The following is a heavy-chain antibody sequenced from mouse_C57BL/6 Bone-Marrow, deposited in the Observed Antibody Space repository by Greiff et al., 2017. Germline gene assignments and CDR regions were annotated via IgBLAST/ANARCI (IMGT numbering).Heavy chain of an antibody. CDR3: ARSPYGSSPYWYFDV. V-gene: IGHV14-2*01. CDR1: GFNIKDYY. D-gene: IGHD1-1*01. Sequence: VQLQQSGAELVKPGASVKLSCTASGFNIKDYYMHWVKQRPEQGLEWIGRIDPEDGETKYAPKFQGKATITADTSSNTAYLQLISLTSEDTAVYYCARSPYGSSPYWYFDVWGTGTTVTVSS. CDR2: IDPEDGET. J-gene: IGHJ1*03.